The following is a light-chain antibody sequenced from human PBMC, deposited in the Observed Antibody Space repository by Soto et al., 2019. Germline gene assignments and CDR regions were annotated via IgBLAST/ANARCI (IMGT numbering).Light chain of an antibody. CDR1: QSVSSSF. CDR2: GAS. Sequence: EIVLTQSPGTLSLSPWERGTLSCRASQSVSSSFLAWYQQKPGQAPRLLIYGASSRATGIPDRFSGSGSGTDFILTIARLEPEDFAVYYCQQYGSSPATFGQGTKVDIK. J-gene: IGKJ1*01. V-gene: IGKV3-20*01. CDR3: QQYGSSPAT.